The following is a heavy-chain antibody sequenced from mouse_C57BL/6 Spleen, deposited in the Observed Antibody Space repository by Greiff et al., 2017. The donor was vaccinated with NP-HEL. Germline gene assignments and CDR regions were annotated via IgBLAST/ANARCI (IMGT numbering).Heavy chain of an antibody. Sequence: VQLQQSGAELVKPGASVKLSCKASGYTFTSYWMHWVKQRPGRGLEWIGRIDPNSGGTKYNEKFKSKATLTVDKPSSTAYMQLSSLTSEDSAVYDCAREGDTTVVGGYWGQGTTLTVSS. J-gene: IGHJ2*01. D-gene: IGHD1-1*01. V-gene: IGHV1-72*01. CDR1: GYTFTSYW. CDR3: AREGDTTVVGGY. CDR2: IDPNSGGT.